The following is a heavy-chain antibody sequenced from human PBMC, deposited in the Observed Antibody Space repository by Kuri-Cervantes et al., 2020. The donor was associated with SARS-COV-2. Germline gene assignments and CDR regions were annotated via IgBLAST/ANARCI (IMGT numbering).Heavy chain of an antibody. CDR3: ARNLQRGLYYFDS. D-gene: IGHD3-10*01. V-gene: IGHV3-74*01. Sequence: GGSLRLSCAASGFTFSGHWIHWVRQAPGKGLVWVSRINPDGSYTNNADSVKGRFTLSRDNAKNTLYLQMDSLRDEDTAVYYCARNLQRGLYYFDSWGQGTLVTVSS. CDR1: GFTFSGHW. CDR2: INPDGSYT. J-gene: IGHJ4*02.